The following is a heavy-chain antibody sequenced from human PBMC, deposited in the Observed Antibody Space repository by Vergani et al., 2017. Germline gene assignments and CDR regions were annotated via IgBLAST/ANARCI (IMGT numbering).Heavy chain of an antibody. CDR3: AREGLLWFGELVERPLDY. J-gene: IGHJ4*02. D-gene: IGHD3-10*01. V-gene: IGHV1-2*02. CDR2: INPNSGGT. CDR1: GYTFTGYY. Sequence: QVQLVQSGAEVKKPGASVKVSCKASGYTFTGYYMHWVRQAPGQGLEWMGWINPNSGGTNYAQKFQGRVTMTRDTSISTAYMELSRLRSDDTAVYYCAREGLLWFGELVERPLDYWGQGTLVTVSS.